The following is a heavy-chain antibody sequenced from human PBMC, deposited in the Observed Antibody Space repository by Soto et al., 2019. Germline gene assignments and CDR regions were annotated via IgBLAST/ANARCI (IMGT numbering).Heavy chain of an antibody. CDR2: VYHTGRT. CDR1: GGSFKSGSYC. J-gene: IGHJ4*02. D-gene: IGHD3-3*01. CDR3: ARDFAYFDS. V-gene: IGHV4-61*01. Sequence: PSETLSLTCTVSGGSFKSGSYCWSWIRQPPGKGLEWIGYVYHTGRTSYNPSLKSRVSISMDTSKNQFSLNLDSVTAADTAVYFCARDFAYFDSRGQGTLVTVSS.